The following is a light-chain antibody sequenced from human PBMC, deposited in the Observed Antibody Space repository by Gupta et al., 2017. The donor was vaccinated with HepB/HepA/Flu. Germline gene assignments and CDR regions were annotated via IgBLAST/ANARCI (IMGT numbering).Light chain of an antibody. J-gene: IGKJ2*01. Sequence: EIVMTHSPATLSVSPGERATLPCRASQSVSSNLAWYQQKPGQAPRILIYGASTRATGIPARFSGSGSGREFTLTISSRQSEDFAVYYCQQYNNWPGATFGQGTKLEIK. V-gene: IGKV3-15*01. CDR2: GAS. CDR1: QSVSSN. CDR3: QQYNNWPGAT.